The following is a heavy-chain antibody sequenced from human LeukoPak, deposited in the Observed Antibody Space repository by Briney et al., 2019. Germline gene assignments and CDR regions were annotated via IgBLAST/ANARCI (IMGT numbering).Heavy chain of an antibody. J-gene: IGHJ4*02. CDR1: GYTFTSYA. D-gene: IGHD6-13*01. CDR2: INAGNGNT. Sequence: ASVKVSCKASGYTFTSYAMHWVRQAPGQRLEWMGWINAGNGNTKYSQKFQGRVTITRDTSASTAYMELSSLRSEDTAVYYCASSPQGWSSSLSLDYWGQGTLVTVSS. V-gene: IGHV1-3*01. CDR3: ASSPQGWSSSLSLDY.